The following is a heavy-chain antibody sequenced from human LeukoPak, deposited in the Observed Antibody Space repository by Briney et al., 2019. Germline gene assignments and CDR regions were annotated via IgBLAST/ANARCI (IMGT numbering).Heavy chain of an antibody. D-gene: IGHD2-15*01. J-gene: IGHJ5*02. CDR3: ARGRKDVVVVVAAMGRWFDP. Sequence: SETLSLTCAVYGGSFSDYYWNWIRQPPGKGLEWIGDIGHSGGTNYNPSLKSRVTISLDTSKNQFSLQLSSVTAADTAVYYCARGRKDVVVVVAAMGRWFDPWGQGTLVTVSS. CDR2: IGHSGGT. CDR1: GGSFSDYY. V-gene: IGHV4-34*01.